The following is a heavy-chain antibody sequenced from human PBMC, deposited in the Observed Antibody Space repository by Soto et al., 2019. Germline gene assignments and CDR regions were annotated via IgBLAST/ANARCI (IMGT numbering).Heavy chain of an antibody. CDR3: AIRLGYYDSRGSLGGY. J-gene: IGHJ4*02. CDR2: ISATGGTT. V-gene: IGHV3-23*01. Sequence: EVQLLESGGGLGQPGGSLRLSCADSGFTFSSYAINWVRQAPGKGLEWVSGISATGGTTNYAESVRGRFNIYRDNSKNTLYLQMNSQRAEDTAVYYCAIRLGYYDSRGSLGGYWGQGTLVTV. CDR1: GFTFSSYA. D-gene: IGHD3-22*01.